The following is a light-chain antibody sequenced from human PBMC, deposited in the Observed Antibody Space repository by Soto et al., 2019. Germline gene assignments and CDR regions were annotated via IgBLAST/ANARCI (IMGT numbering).Light chain of an antibody. J-gene: IGLJ1*01. V-gene: IGLV2-8*01. CDR1: SSDVGGYNY. Sequence: QSALTQPPSASGSPGQSVTISCTGTSSDVGGYNYVSWYQQHPGKAPNLMIYEVSKRPSGVPVRFSGSKSGNTASLTVSGLQAEDEADYYCSSYAGSNNFEVFGTGTKVTVL. CDR2: EVS. CDR3: SSYAGSNNFEV.